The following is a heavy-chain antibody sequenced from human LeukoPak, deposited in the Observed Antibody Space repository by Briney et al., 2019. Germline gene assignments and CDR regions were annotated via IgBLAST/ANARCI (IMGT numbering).Heavy chain of an antibody. V-gene: IGHV4-4*07. Sequence: SETLSLTCTVSGDSISSYYWSWIRQPAGKGLEWIGRIYTSGSTNYNPSLKSRVTMSIDTSKNQFSLKLNSVTAADTAVYYCARESGDSSSYSLAEHFQHWGQGTLVTVSS. CDR2: IYTSGST. CDR3: ARESGDSSSYSLAEHFQH. D-gene: IGHD3-22*01. J-gene: IGHJ1*01. CDR1: GDSISSYY.